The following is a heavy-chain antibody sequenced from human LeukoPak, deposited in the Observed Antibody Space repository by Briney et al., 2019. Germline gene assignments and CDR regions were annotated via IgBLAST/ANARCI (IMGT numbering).Heavy chain of an antibody. Sequence: SVKVSCKASGGTFSSYAISWVRQAPGQGLEWMGGIIPIFGTANYAQKFQGRVTITADGSTSTAYMELSSLRSEDMAVYYCARDRWAGGQWLVWFDPWGQGTLVSVSS. V-gene: IGHV1-69*13. D-gene: IGHD6-19*01. CDR3: ARDRWAGGQWLVWFDP. CDR1: GGTFSSYA. CDR2: IIPIFGTA. J-gene: IGHJ5*02.